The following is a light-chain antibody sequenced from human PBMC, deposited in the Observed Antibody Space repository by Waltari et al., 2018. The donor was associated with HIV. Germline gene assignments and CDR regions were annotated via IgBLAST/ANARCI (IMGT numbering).Light chain of an antibody. CDR3: MQGLQTPQVT. CDR1: QSLLHSNGFHH. Sequence: DIVLTQSPLSLTVTPGEPASLSCRSSQSLLHSNGFHHLDWYLQKPGQSPQLLIYLTSNRASGVPARFSGSGSGTDFTLKINRVEAGDVGIYYCMQGLQTPQVTFGGGTRVEI. CDR2: LTS. V-gene: IGKV2-28*01. J-gene: IGKJ4*01.